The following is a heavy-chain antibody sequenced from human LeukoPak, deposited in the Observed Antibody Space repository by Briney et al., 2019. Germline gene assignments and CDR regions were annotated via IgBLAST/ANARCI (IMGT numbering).Heavy chain of an antibody. CDR2: INPNSGGT. V-gene: IGHV1-2*02. J-gene: IGHJ4*02. CDR3: ARGRPMRGSFDY. Sequence: ASVTVSCKASGYTFTGYYMHWVRQAPGQGLEWMGWINPNSGGTNYAQKFQGRVTMTRDTSISTAYMELSRLRSDDTAVYYCARGRPMRGSFDYWGQGTLVTVSS. CDR1: GYTFTGYY. D-gene: IGHD3-10*01.